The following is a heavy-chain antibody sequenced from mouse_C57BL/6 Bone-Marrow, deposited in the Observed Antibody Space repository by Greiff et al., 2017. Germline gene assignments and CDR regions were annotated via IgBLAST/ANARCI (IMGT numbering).Heavy chain of an antibody. Sequence: QVQLQQPGAELVRPGSSVKLSCKASGYTFTSYWMHWVKQRPIQGLEWIGNIDPSDSETHYNQKFKDKATLTVDKSSSTAYLQLSSLKSEDSAVYYCAITTVVPYWYFDVWGTGTTVTVSS. J-gene: IGHJ1*03. CDR3: AITTVVPYWYFDV. V-gene: IGHV1-52*01. D-gene: IGHD1-1*01. CDR1: GYTFTSYW. CDR2: IDPSDSET.